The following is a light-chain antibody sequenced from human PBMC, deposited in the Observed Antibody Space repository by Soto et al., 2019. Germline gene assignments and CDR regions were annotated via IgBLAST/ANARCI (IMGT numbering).Light chain of an antibody. V-gene: IGKV1-5*03. J-gene: IGKJ1*01. CDR1: QSISSW. CDR3: QQYNSRRT. Sequence: DIQMTPSPSTLSASVVYRVTITFRASQSISSWLAWYQQKPGKAPKLLISKASSLESGVPSRFSGSGSGTEFTLTISSLQPDDFATYYRQQYNSRRTFGQGTKVDIK. CDR2: KAS.